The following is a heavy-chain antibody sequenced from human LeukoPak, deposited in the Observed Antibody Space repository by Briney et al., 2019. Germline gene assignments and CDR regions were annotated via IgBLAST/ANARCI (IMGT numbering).Heavy chain of an antibody. J-gene: IGHJ4*02. V-gene: IGHV4-38-2*02. D-gene: IGHD5-12*01. Sequence: SETLSLTCTVSGYSISSGYYWGWIRQPPGKGLEWIGSIYHSGSTYYNPSLKSRVTISVDTSKNQFSLKLSSVTAADTAVYYCARRNLGATALTYYFDYWGQGTLVTVSS. CDR1: GYSISSGYY. CDR2: IYHSGST. CDR3: ARRNLGATALTYYFDY.